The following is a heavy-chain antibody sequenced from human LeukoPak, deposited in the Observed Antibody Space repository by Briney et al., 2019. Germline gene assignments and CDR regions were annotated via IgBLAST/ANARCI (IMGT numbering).Heavy chain of an antibody. D-gene: IGHD3-22*01. Sequence: PGGSLRLSCVVSGISLSNYAMTWVRQAPGKGLEWVSYISERGGSTTYADSVKGRFTISTDNSKNTLYLQMNSLRAEDTAVYYCAKNYYDSSGYYSLDYWGQGTLVTVSS. V-gene: IGHV3-23*01. CDR2: ISERGGST. CDR3: AKNYYDSSGYYSLDY. J-gene: IGHJ4*02. CDR1: GISLSNYA.